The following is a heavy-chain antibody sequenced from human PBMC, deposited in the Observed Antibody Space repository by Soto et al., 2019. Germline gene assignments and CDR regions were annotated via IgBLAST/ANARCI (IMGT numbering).Heavy chain of an antibody. Sequence: GGSLRLSCAAYGFTFSSYSMNWVRQAPGKGLEWVSYISSSSSTIYYADSVKGRFTISRDNAKNSLYLQTNSLRDEDTAVYYCAREGGIVLVDWGQGTLVTVSS. CDR3: AREGGIVLVD. CDR1: GFTFSSYS. V-gene: IGHV3-48*02. J-gene: IGHJ4*02. D-gene: IGHD1-26*01. CDR2: ISSSSSTI.